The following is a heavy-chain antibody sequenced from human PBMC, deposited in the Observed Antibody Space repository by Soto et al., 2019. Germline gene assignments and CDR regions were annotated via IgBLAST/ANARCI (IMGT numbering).Heavy chain of an antibody. Sequence: GGSLRLSCAASGFTFDDYAMHWVRQAPGKGLEWVSGISWNSGSIGYADSVKGRFTISRDNAKNSLYLQMNSLRAEDTALYYCAKGGYSNYVGGRKLYYYMDVWGKGTTVTVSS. V-gene: IGHV3-9*01. J-gene: IGHJ6*03. CDR1: GFTFDDYA. CDR3: AKGGYSNYVGGRKLYYYMDV. CDR2: ISWNSGSI. D-gene: IGHD4-4*01.